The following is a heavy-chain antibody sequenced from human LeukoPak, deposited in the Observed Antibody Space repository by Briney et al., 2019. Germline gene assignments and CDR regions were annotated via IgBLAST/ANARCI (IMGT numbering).Heavy chain of an antibody. CDR2: IYYCGST. D-gene: IGHD4-11*01. CDR1: GGSISSGGYY. Sequence: SETLSLTCTVSGGSISSGGYYWSWIRQHPGKGLEWIGYIYYCGSTYYNPSLKSRVTISVDTSKHQFSLKLSSVTDADTAVYYCARARRHLHAREDAFDSWGQGTMVTVSS. J-gene: IGHJ3*02. V-gene: IGHV4-31*03. CDR3: ARARRHLHAREDAFDS.